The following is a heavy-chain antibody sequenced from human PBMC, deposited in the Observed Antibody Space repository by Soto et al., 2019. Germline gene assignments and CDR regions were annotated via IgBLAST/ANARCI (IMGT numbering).Heavy chain of an antibody. CDR1: GYTFSNYD. CDR2: VNPNNGDT. Sequence: QVQLVQSGAELKKPGASVKVSCKASGYTFSNYDMNWVRQATGQGPEWIGWVNPNNGDTGYAQKFQGRVTLPTDISPTTAYMELTSLRSEDTAIYYCAKVSRKGSAIDFDYWGQGTLITVSS. CDR3: AKVSRKGSAIDFDY. D-gene: IGHD2-2*02. V-gene: IGHV1-8*01. J-gene: IGHJ4*02.